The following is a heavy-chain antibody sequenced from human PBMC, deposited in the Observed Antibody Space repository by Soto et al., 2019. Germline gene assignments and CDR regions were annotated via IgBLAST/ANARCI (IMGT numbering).Heavy chain of an antibody. CDR3: ASQGYCGGDCYSHGAFEI. CDR1: GYSFTSYW. CDR2: IDPSDSYT. J-gene: IGHJ3*02. Sequence: PGESLKISCKGSGYSFTSYWISWVRQMPGKGLEWMGRIDPSDSYTNYSPSFQGHVTISADKSISTAYLQWSSLKASDTAMYYCASQGYCGGDCYSHGAFEIWGQGTMVTVSS. D-gene: IGHD2-21*02. V-gene: IGHV5-10-1*01.